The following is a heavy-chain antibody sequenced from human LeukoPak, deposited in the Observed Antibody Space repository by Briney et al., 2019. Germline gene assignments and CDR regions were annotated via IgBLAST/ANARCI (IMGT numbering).Heavy chain of an antibody. J-gene: IGHJ4*02. CDR1: GFTFSSYW. V-gene: IGHV3-7*01. Sequence: GGSLRLSCAASGFTFSSYWLTWVRQAPGKGLEWVANIKQDGSEKFYVDSVKGRFTISRDNAKNSLYLQMNSLRAEDTAVYYCARSPSGGYGGNSQIPDYWGQGTLVTVSS. CDR3: ARSPSGGYGGNSQIPDY. D-gene: IGHD4-23*01. CDR2: IKQDGSEK.